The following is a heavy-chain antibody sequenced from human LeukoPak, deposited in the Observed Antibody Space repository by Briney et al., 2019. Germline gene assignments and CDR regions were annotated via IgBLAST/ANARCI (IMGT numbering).Heavy chain of an antibody. V-gene: IGHV3-15*01. D-gene: IGHD1-1*01. CDR1: GFTFSNAW. CDR2: IKNKADGGTT. Sequence: GGSLRLSCAAFGFTFSNAWMSWVRQAPGKGLEWVGRIKNKADGGTTDYAAPVKGRFTISRDDSKNTLYLQMNSLKTEDTAMYYCTTHDPINRSWGQGTLVTVSS. CDR3: TTHDPINRS. J-gene: IGHJ4*02.